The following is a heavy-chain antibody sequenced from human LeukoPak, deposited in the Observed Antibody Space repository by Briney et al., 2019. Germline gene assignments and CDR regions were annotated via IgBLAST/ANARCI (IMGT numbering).Heavy chain of an antibody. CDR2: INHSGST. CDR3: ARGQLLYYYYYGMDV. CDR1: GGSLSGYY. Sequence: PSETLSLTCAVYGGSLSGYYWRWIRQPPGKGLEWLGEINHSGSTNYNPSLKRRVTISVDTSKNQFSLKLSSVTAADTAVYYCARGQLLYYYYYGMDVWGQGTTVTVSS. V-gene: IGHV4-34*01. D-gene: IGHD2-2*02. J-gene: IGHJ6*02.